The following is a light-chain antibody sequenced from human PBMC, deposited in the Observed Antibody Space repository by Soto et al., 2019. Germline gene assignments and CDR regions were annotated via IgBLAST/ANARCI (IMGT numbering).Light chain of an antibody. CDR2: EGS. Sequence: QSALTQPASVSGSPEQSITISCTGTSSDVGSNNLVSWYQQHPGKAPKLMIYEGSKRPSGVSNRFSGSKSGNTASLTISGLQAEDEADYYCCSYAGRSTYVVFGGGTKLTVL. CDR1: SSDVGSNNL. J-gene: IGLJ2*01. CDR3: CSYAGRSTYVV. V-gene: IGLV2-23*01.